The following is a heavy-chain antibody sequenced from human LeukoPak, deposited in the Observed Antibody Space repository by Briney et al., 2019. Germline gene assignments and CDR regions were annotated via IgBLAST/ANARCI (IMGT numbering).Heavy chain of an antibody. CDR2: INPSGGST. CDR3: ARERRDGTGFDY. Sequence: ASVKVSCKASGYTFTSYGISWVRQAPGQGLEWMGIINPSGGSTSYAQKFQGRVTMTRDTSTSTVYMELSSLRSEDTAVYYCARERRDGTGFDYWGQGTLVTVSS. CDR1: GYTFTSYG. J-gene: IGHJ4*02. D-gene: IGHD5-24*01. V-gene: IGHV1-46*01.